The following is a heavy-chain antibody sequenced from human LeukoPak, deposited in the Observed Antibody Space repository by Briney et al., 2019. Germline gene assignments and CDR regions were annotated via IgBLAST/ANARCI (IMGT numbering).Heavy chain of an antibody. D-gene: IGHD2-15*01. CDR3: ARDYDFYCSGGSCYSPRLSDY. V-gene: IGHV3-21*01. Sequence: PGGSLRLSCAASGFTFSSYSMNWVRQAPGKGLEWVSSISSSSSYIYYADSVKGRFTISRDNAKNSLYLQMNSLRAEDTAVYYCARDYDFYCSGGSCYSPRLSDYWGQGTLVTVS. CDR2: ISSSSSYI. J-gene: IGHJ4*02. CDR1: GFTFSSYS.